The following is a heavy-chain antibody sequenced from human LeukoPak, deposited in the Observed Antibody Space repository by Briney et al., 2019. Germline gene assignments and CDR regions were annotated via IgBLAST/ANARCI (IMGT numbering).Heavy chain of an antibody. CDR2: IYYSGTT. Sequence: SETLSLTCTVSGGSISSYYWSWIRQPPGKGLEWIGYIYYSGTTNYNPSLKSRVTISLDTSKKQFSLKLTSVTAADTAVYYCARDARIAAAGHFDYWGQGTLVTVSS. V-gene: IGHV4-59*01. CDR3: ARDARIAAAGHFDY. J-gene: IGHJ4*02. D-gene: IGHD6-13*01. CDR1: GGSISSYY.